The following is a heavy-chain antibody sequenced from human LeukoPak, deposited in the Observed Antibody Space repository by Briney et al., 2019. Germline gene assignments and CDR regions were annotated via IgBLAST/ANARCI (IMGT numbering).Heavy chain of an antibody. CDR1: GFTFSSYG. D-gene: IGHD1-26*01. CDR2: IRYDGSNK. Sequence: GGSLRLSCAASGFTFSSYGMHWVRQAPGKGLEWVAFIRYDGSNKYYADSVKGRFTISRDNSKNTLYLQMNSLRAEDTAVYYCAKDHGWELLNAFDIWGQGTMVTVSS. CDR3: AKDHGWELLNAFDI. J-gene: IGHJ3*02. V-gene: IGHV3-30*02.